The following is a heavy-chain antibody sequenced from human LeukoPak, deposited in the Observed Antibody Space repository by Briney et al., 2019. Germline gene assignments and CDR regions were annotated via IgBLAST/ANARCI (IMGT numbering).Heavy chain of an antibody. Sequence: GGSLRLSCAASGFTFSSYWMSWVRQAPGKGLEWVANIKQDGSEKYYVDSVKGRFTISRDNAKNSLYLQMNSLRAEDTPVYYCARGGTYYDFWSGYYYEPIFDYWGQGTLVTVSS. CDR1: GFTFSSYW. J-gene: IGHJ4*02. D-gene: IGHD3-3*01. CDR3: ARGGTYYDFWSGYYYEPIFDY. CDR2: IKQDGSEK. V-gene: IGHV3-7*01.